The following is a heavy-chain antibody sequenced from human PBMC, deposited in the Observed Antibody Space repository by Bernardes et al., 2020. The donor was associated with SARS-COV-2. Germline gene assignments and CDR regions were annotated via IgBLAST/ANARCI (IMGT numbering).Heavy chain of an antibody. CDR2: INSKSGDT. J-gene: IGHJ4*02. V-gene: IGHV1-2*07. CDR3: ARDLSEVGTTLRFHY. Sequence: ASVKVSCKASGYTFTNYYLHWLRQAPGQGLEWMGWINSKSGDTNYAHAFQGRVTMTRDTSIGTAYMELSRLRPDDTAMYYCARDLSEVGTTLRFHYWGQGTLVTVTS. D-gene: IGHD1-26*01. CDR1: GYTFTNYY.